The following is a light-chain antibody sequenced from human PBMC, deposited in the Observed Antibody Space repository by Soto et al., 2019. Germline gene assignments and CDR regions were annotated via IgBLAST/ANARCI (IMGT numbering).Light chain of an antibody. J-gene: IGKJ5*01. CDR1: QSLLDSSNNKNS. CDR2: WAS. Sequence: DIVLTQSPDSLAVSLGERATIKCMSSQSLLDSSNNKNSLAWYQQKPGQPPTLLIYWASTRESGVPDRFGGGGSGTDFTLTITSLQAEDVAVYYCQQYENLPTFGQGTRLEIK. CDR3: QQYENLPT. V-gene: IGKV4-1*01.